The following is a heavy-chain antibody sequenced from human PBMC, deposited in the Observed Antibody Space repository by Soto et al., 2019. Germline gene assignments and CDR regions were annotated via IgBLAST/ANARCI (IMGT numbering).Heavy chain of an antibody. D-gene: IGHD4-17*01. CDR2: ISGSSSYI. Sequence: PGGSLRLSCAASGFTFNNYSMNWVRQAPGKGLEWVSFISGSSSYISYADSVKGRFTISRDNAKNSLYLQMDYLRGEDTAVYYCARVDGNSDYWGQGTLVTVSS. CDR3: ARVDGNSDY. CDR1: GFTFNNYS. J-gene: IGHJ4*02. V-gene: IGHV3-21*01.